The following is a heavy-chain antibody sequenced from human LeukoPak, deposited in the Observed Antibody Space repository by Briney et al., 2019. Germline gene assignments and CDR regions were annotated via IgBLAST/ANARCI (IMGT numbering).Heavy chain of an antibody. CDR2: TYYRSKWYI. CDR1: GDSVSSNSAA. Sequence: SQTLSLTCAISGDSVSSNSAAWHWIRQSPSRGLEWLGRTYYRSKWYIDYAVSVKSRITINPDTPKNQFSLQLNSVTPEDTAVYYCAREGYYYDSSGYYNLFDYWGQGTLVTVSS. V-gene: IGHV6-1*01. D-gene: IGHD3-22*01. CDR3: AREGYYYDSSGYYNLFDY. J-gene: IGHJ4*02.